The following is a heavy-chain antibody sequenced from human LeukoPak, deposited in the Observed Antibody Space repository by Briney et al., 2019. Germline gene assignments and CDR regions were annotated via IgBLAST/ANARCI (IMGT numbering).Heavy chain of an antibody. Sequence: GGSLRLSCAASGITFSSNAMSWVRQAPGKGLEWVSAISGSGGSTYYADSVKGRFTISRDNSKNTLYLQMNSLRAEDTAVYYCATSMGVPAAFVGDGYYYYYGMDVWGQGTTVTVSS. CDR1: GITFSSNA. CDR3: ATSMGVPAAFVGDGYYYYYGMDV. V-gene: IGHV3-23*01. CDR2: ISGSGGST. D-gene: IGHD2-2*01. J-gene: IGHJ6*02.